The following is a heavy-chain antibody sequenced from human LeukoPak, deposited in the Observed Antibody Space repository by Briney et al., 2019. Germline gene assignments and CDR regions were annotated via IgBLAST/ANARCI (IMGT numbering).Heavy chain of an antibody. CDR1: GYTFTSYD. J-gene: IGHJ4*02. D-gene: IGHD3-3*01. CDR2: MNPNSGNT. CDR3: ARWSCYYSRFDY. Sequence: ASVKVSCKASGYTFTSYDINWVRQATGQGLEWMGWMNPNSGNTGYAQKFQGRVTMTRNTSISTAYMELSSLRSEDTAMYYCARWSCYYSRFDYWGQGTLVTVSS. V-gene: IGHV1-8*01.